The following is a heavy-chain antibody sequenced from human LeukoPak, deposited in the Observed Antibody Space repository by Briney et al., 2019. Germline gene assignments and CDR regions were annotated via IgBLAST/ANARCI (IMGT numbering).Heavy chain of an antibody. V-gene: IGHV3-53*01. CDR1: GFTVSSNY. Sequence: PGGSLRLSCAASGFTVSSNYMNWVRQAPGKGLEWVSIIYSGGSTYYADSVKGRFTISRDNSKNTLYLQMNSLRAEDTAVYYCAKGYYYDSSGYYYPFPYFDYWGQGTLVTVSS. CDR2: IYSGGST. CDR3: AKGYYYDSSGYYYPFPYFDY. J-gene: IGHJ4*02. D-gene: IGHD3-22*01.